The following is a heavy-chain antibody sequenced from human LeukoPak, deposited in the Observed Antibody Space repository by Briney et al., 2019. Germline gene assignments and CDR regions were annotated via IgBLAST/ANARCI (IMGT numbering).Heavy chain of an antibody. V-gene: IGHV3-9*01. J-gene: IGHJ6*03. Sequence: PGGSLRLSCAASGFTVDDYAMHWVRQAPGKGLEGVSGISWNSGSIGYADSVKGRFTISRDNAKNSLYLQMSSLRAEDTALYYCARGREHGSYDSSGLGHYMDVWGKGTTVTVSS. CDR2: ISWNSGSI. CDR1: GFTVDDYA. CDR3: ARGREHGSYDSSGLGHYMDV. D-gene: IGHD3-22*01.